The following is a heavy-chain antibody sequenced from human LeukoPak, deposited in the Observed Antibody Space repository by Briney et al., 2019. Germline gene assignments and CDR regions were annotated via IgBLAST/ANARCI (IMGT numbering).Heavy chain of an antibody. D-gene: IGHD5-18*01. V-gene: IGHV3-23*01. CDR3: AKDLGYSYGFFDY. CDR1: GFTFSSHG. CDR2: ISGSGGIT. J-gene: IGHJ4*02. Sequence: GGSLRLSCAASGFTFSSHGMSWVRQAPGKGLEWASGISGSGGITYYADSVKGRFTISRDNSKNTLYLQMNSLRAEDTAVYYCAKDLGYSYGFFDYWGREPWSPSPQ.